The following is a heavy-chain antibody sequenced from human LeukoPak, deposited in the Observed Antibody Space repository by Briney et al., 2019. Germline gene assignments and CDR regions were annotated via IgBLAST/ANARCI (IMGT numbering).Heavy chain of an antibody. CDR1: GFTLSSYW. D-gene: IGHD1-26*01. CDR3: ARVGATHYYYYMYV. CDR2: IKQDGSEK. V-gene: IGHV3-7*04. J-gene: IGHJ6*03. Sequence: GGSLRLSCAASGFTLSSYWMSWVRQAPGKGLEWVANIKQDGSEKYYVDSVKGRFTISRDNAKNSLYLQMNSLRAEDTAVYYCARVGATHYYYYMYVWGKGTSVTVSS.